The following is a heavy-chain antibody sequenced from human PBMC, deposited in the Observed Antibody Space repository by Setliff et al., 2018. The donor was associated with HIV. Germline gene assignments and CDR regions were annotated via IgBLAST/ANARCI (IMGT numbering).Heavy chain of an antibody. Sequence: PGGSLRLSCAASGFTFSSYWMHWVRQAPGKGLVWVSRINSDGSSTSYADSVKGRFTISRDNAKNTLYLQMNSLRAEDTAVYYCARRAYCSSTTCFDNWGQGTLVTVSS. CDR1: GFTFSSYW. D-gene: IGHD2-2*01. V-gene: IGHV3-74*01. CDR3: ARRAYCSSTTCFDN. J-gene: IGHJ4*02. CDR2: INSDGSST.